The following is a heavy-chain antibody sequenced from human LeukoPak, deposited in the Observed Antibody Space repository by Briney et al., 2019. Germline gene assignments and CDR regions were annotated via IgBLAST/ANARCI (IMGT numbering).Heavy chain of an antibody. CDR1: GVTFSSYV. Sequence: GGSLRLSCEASGVTFSSYVMSWVRQAPGKRPEWVSGISGSGGGTYYADSVKGRFAISRDNAKNSLYLQMNSLRAEDTAVYYCARVPSGSYLGFDYWGQGTLVTVSS. J-gene: IGHJ4*02. V-gene: IGHV3-23*01. D-gene: IGHD1-26*01. CDR3: ARVPSGSYLGFDY. CDR2: ISGSGGGT.